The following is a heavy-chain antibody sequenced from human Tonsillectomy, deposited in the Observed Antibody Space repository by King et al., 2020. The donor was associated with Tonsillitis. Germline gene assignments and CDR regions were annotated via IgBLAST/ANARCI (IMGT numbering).Heavy chain of an antibody. CDR3: AKELGRAARVGGMDV. J-gene: IGHJ6*02. Sequence: VQLVESGGGLVKPGGSLRLSCAASGFTFSDSDMNWVRQAPGKGLEWVAYINRGSTHIYYADSVKGLFTISRDNAGSSLYLQMNSLRADDMAVYYCAKELGRAARVGGMDVWGQGTTVTVSS. D-gene: IGHD2-15*01. CDR1: GFTFSDSD. CDR2: INRGSTHI. V-gene: IGHV3-21*06.